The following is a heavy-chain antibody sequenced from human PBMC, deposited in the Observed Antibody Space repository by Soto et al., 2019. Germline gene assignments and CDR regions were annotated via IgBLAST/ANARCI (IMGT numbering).Heavy chain of an antibody. D-gene: IGHD6-6*01. J-gene: IGHJ4*02. Sequence: QVQLQQWGAGLLKPSETLSLTCAVYGGSFSGYYWSLIRQPPGQGLEWIGENNHSGSTNYNPSLNSGSTISVDTSKHQFSLKLSSVTAADTAVYYCARGLIAARPNFAYWGQGTLVTVSS. CDR3: ARGLIAARPNFAY. CDR2: NNHSGST. V-gene: IGHV4-34*01. CDR1: GGSFSGYY.